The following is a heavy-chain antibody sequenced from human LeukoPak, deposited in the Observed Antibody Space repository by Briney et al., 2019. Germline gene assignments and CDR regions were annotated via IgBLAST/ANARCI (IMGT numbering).Heavy chain of an antibody. J-gene: IGHJ4*02. CDR3: ARGIYGVYYFDY. CDR1: GGSLSGYY. D-gene: IGHD4-17*01. CDR2: INHSGAT. V-gene: IGHV4-34*01. Sequence: SETLSLTCAVYGGSLSGYYWSWIRQPPGKGLERIGEINHSGATNYNPSLKSRVTIAVDTSKNQFSLRLSSVTAADTATYYCARGIYGVYYFDYWGQGALVTVSS.